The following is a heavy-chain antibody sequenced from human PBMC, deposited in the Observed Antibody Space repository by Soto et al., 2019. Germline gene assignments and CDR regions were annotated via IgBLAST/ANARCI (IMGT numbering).Heavy chain of an antibody. D-gene: IGHD3-3*01. Sequence: GESMKISCKGSVYSVTTYWLAWVCQMPGKGLEYMGIIFPGDSDTRYSPSFQGQVTISADKSISTAYLQWTSLKASDTAIYYCARARVSTPRLEDPFDIWGQGTMVTVSS. CDR3: ARARVSTPRLEDPFDI. CDR1: VYSVTTYW. CDR2: IFPGDSDT. V-gene: IGHV5-51*01. J-gene: IGHJ3*02.